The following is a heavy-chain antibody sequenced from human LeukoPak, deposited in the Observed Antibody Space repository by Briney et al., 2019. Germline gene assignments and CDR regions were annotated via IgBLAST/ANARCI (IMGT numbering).Heavy chain of an antibody. J-gene: IGHJ4*02. CDR1: GGTFSSYA. Sequence: SVKVPCKASGGTFSSYAISWVRQAPGQGLGWMGGIIPIFGTANYAQKFQGRVTITTDESTSTAYMELSSLRSEDTAVYYCARGAHKPREPITMRHWGQGTLVTVSS. CDR2: IIPIFGTA. CDR3: ARGAHKPREPITMRH. D-gene: IGHD3-22*01. V-gene: IGHV1-69*05.